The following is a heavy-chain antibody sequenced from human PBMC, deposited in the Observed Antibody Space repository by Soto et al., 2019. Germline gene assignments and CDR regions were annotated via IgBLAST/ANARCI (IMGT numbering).Heavy chain of an antibody. J-gene: IGHJ4*02. CDR2: VYHTGRT. Sequence: PSETLSPTCNVSGGSFKSGSYSWSWIRQPPGKGLEWIGYVYHTGRTRSNPSLKSRVSISMDTSKNQFSLNLDAVTAADTAVYFCARDFAYFDSWGQGTLVTVSS. CDR1: GGSFKSGSYS. D-gene: IGHD3-3*01. CDR3: ARDFAYFDS. V-gene: IGHV4-61*01.